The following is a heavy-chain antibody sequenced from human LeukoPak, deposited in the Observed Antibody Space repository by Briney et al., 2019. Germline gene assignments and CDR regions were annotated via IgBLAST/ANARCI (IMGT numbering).Heavy chain of an antibody. V-gene: IGHV4-38-2*01. CDR1: TYSVTSGYY. Sequence: SETLSLTCAVSTYSVTSGYYWAWIRQSPETGLEWIGTIYHTGSSYYNPSLESRVTMSVHTFDNEFSLKLTSVTAADTAVYYCARHWGRREAFDIWGQGTVVTVSS. J-gene: IGHJ3*02. D-gene: IGHD3-16*01. CDR2: IYHTGSS. CDR3: ARHWGRREAFDI.